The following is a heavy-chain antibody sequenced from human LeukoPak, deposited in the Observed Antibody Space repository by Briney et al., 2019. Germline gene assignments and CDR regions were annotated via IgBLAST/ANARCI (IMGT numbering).Heavy chain of an antibody. D-gene: IGHD2-2*01. J-gene: IGHJ4*02. CDR1: GGSISSYY. Sequence: PSETLSLTCTVSGGSISSYYWSWIRQPAGKGLEWIGRIYTSGSTNYNPSLKSRVTMSVDTSKNQFSLKLSSVTAADTAVYYCARDMYCSSTSCYGEFDYWGQGTLVTVSS. CDR3: ARDMYCSSTSCYGEFDY. V-gene: IGHV4-4*07. CDR2: IYTSGST.